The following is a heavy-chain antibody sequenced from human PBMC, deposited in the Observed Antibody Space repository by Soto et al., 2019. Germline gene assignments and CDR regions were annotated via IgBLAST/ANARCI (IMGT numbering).Heavy chain of an antibody. CDR3: ARDLRTAAAYGFVI. Sequence: EVQLVESGGGLVKAGGSLRLSCAASGFTFSDYSINWVRQAPGKGLEWVSTISRIHKIYYADSVKGRFTISRDNAQNSLYLQMNSLSGEDTAVYYCARDLRTAAAYGFVIWGRGTMVTVST. CDR1: GFTFSDYS. D-gene: IGHD2-2*01. J-gene: IGHJ3*02. CDR2: ISRIHKI. V-gene: IGHV3-21*01.